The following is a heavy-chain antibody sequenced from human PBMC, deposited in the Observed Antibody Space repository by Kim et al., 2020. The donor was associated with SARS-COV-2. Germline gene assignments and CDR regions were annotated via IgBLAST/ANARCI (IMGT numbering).Heavy chain of an antibody. J-gene: IGHJ5*02. CDR3: ARGDLGPYCRGGSCFLGPAQYPNPQTRPNNWFDP. CDR2: IYPGDSDT. Sequence: GESLKISCKGSGYSFTSYWIGWVRQMPGKGLEWMGIIYPGDSDTRYSPSFQGQVTISADKSISTAYLQWSSLKASDTAMYYCARGDLGPYCRGGSCFLGPAQYPNPQTRPNNWFDPWGQGTLVTVSS. D-gene: IGHD2-15*01. CDR1: GYSFTSYW. V-gene: IGHV5-51*01.